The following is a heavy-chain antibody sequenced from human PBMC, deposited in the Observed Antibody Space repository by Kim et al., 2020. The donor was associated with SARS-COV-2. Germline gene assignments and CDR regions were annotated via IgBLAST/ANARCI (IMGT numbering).Heavy chain of an antibody. D-gene: IGHD4-4*01. J-gene: IGHJ4*02. Sequence: ASVKVSCKTSDYTFTNYGITWVRQAPGQGLEWMGWISAYNTNTHYAENLQGRVTMTTDTSTSTAYLELRSVRSDDTAVYYCARVERDDYTFDYWGQGTLVTGSS. CDR2: ISAYNTNT. CDR3: ARVERDDYTFDY. CDR1: DYTFTNYG. V-gene: IGHV1-18*01.